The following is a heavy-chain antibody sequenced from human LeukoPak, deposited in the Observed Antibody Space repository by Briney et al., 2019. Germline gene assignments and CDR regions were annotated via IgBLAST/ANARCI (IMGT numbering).Heavy chain of an antibody. Sequence: GGTLRLSCAASGFTFSSYWMSWVRQAPGKGLEWVANIKQDGSEKYYVDAVKGRFTISRDNAKNSLYQRMNSLRAEDTAVYYCAKSPTRLLYYFDYWGQGTLVTVSS. J-gene: IGHJ4*02. D-gene: IGHD2-15*01. CDR2: IKQDGSEK. CDR3: AKSPTRLLYYFDY. V-gene: IGHV3-7*03. CDR1: GFTFSSYW.